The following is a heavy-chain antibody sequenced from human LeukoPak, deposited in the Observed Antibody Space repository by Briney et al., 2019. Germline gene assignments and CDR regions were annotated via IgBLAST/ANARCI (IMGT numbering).Heavy chain of an antibody. J-gene: IGHJ4*02. CDR3: AKDFYGSGSNLDY. D-gene: IGHD3-10*01. CDR2: IRVDGINK. V-gene: IGHV3-30*02. Sequence: GGSLRLPCAASGFSFSSNGMHWVRQAPGKGLEWVAFIRVDGINKYYVDSVKGRFTISRDNSKNTLYLQMNSLRAEDTAVYYCAKDFYGSGSNLDYWGQGTLVTVSS. CDR1: GFSFSSNG.